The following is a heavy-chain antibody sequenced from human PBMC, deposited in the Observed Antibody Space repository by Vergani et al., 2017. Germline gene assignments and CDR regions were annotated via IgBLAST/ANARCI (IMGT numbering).Heavy chain of an antibody. V-gene: IGHV4-61*02. D-gene: IGHD2-15*01. Sequence: QVQLQESGPGLVKPSQTLSLTCTVSGGSINSHNYYWSWIRQPAGKGLEWIGRIHTSGSTNYNPSLKSRVTMSEDTSKNQFSLNLPSVTAADTAVYFCARGSCLGGSCDRPLVDYWGQGILVTVSS. J-gene: IGHJ4*02. CDR2: IHTSGST. CDR1: GGSINSHNYY. CDR3: ARGSCLGGSCDRPLVDY.